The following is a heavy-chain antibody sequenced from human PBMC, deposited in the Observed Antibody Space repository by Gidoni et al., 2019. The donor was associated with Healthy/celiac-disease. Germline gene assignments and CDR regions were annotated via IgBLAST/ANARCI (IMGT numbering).Heavy chain of an antibody. D-gene: IGHD3-10*01. J-gene: IGHJ4*02. V-gene: IGHV4-34*01. Sequence: QVQLQQRGAGRLKPSETLSLTCAVYGGSFSGYYWSWIRQPPGKGLEWIGEINPSGSTNYNPSLKSRVTISVDTSKNQFSLKLSSVTAADTAVYYCARSNTFYGSGSYYPGDYWGQGTLVTVSS. CDR1: GGSFSGYY. CDR2: INPSGST. CDR3: ARSNTFYGSGSYYPGDY.